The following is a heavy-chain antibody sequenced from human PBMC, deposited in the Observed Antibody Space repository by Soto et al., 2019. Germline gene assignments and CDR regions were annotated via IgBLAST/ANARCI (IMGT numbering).Heavy chain of an antibody. D-gene: IGHD3-10*01. CDR1: GDSISRSDYH. V-gene: IGHV4-31*03. CDR3: ARDGGFGSGSYRFDH. Sequence: SETLSLTCTVSGDSISRSDYHWNWIRQHPGKGLEWIGYIHSSGSAFYNPSLKSRVTVSVDTSKSQFSLKLNSVTAADTAVYYCARDGGFGSGSYRFDHWGQGALVTVSS. CDR2: IHSSGSA. J-gene: IGHJ4*02.